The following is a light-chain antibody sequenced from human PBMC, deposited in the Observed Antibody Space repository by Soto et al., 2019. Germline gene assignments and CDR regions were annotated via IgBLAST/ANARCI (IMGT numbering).Light chain of an antibody. CDR1: QGIRND. V-gene: IGKV1-6*01. CDR3: LQDYDFPLT. CDR2: AAS. Sequence: AIQMTQSPSSLSASVGDRVTVTCRASQGIRNDLGWYQQKPGKAPKLLIYAASSLQSGVPSRFSGSGSGTDFTLTINSLQPEDFATYYCLQDYDFPLTFGQGTTVEIK. J-gene: IGKJ1*01.